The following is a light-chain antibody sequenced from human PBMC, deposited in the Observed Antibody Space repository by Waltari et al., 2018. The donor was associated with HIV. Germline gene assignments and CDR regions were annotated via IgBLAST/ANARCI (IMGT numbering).Light chain of an antibody. CDR1: SSSLGDDSF. Sequence: QSALTQPDSVSGSRGQSITISCTGTSSSLGDDSFVAWYRQHPGKAPTHLTDDRPSGVSSRFSASKSGNTASLTISGLQPEDEADYYCSSYTASSNTPYVFGSGTHVTVL. CDR3: SSYTASSNTPYV. J-gene: IGLJ1*01. V-gene: IGLV2-14*03.